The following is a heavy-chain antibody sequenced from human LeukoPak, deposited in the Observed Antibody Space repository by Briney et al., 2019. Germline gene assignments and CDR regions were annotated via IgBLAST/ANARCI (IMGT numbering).Heavy chain of an antibody. Sequence: GGSLRLSCAASGFTFSSYWMSWVRQAPGKGLEWVAYIKQDGSEKYYVDSVKGRFTISRDNARNSVSLQMDSLRAEDTAVYYCASLEMTTIFTYDYWGQGTLVTVSS. CDR2: IKQDGSEK. J-gene: IGHJ4*02. D-gene: IGHD5-24*01. CDR1: GFTFSSYW. V-gene: IGHV3-7*01. CDR3: ASLEMTTIFTYDY.